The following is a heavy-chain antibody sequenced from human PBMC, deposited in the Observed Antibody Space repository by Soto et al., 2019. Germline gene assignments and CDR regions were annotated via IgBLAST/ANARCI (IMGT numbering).Heavy chain of an antibody. CDR2: IYPGDSDT. Sequence: GASLKISCKCSCYSFTSYWIGWGRPIPRKGLEWMGIIYPGDSDTRYSPSFQGQVTISADKSISTAYLQWSSLKASDTAMYYCARLAPTSYYYYGMDVWGQGTTVTVSS. CDR1: CYSFTSYW. J-gene: IGHJ6*02. D-gene: IGHD1-1*01. V-gene: IGHV5-51*01. CDR3: ARLAPTSYYYYGMDV.